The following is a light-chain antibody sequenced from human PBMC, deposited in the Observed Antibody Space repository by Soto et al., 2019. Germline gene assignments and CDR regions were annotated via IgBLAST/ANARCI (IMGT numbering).Light chain of an antibody. J-gene: IGLJ1*01. CDR2: DVS. CDR3: SSYTSSSTYV. CDR1: SSDVGGYNY. Sequence: QSVLTQPASVSGSPGQSITISCTGTSSDVGGYNYVSWYQQHPGKAPKLMIYDVSSRPSGVSDRFSGSKSGNTPSLTISGLQAEDEADYYCSSYTSSSTYVFGTGTKVTVL. V-gene: IGLV2-14*01.